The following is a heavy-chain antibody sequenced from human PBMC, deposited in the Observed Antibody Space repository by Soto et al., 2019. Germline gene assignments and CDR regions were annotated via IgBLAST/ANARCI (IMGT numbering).Heavy chain of an antibody. D-gene: IGHD2-15*01. CDR3: AAGRYCSGGSCYPGTDFDY. V-gene: IGHV1-58*02. CDR2: IVVGSGNT. CDR1: GFTFTSSA. J-gene: IGHJ4*02. Sequence: GASVKVSCKASGFTFTSSAMQWVRQARGQRLEWIGWIVVGSGNTNYAQKFQERVTITRDMSTSTAYMELSSLRSEDTAVYYCAAGRYCSGGSCYPGTDFDYWGQGTLVTVSS.